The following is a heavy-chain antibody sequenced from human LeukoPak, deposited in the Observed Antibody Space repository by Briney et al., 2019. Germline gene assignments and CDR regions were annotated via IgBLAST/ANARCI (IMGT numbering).Heavy chain of an antibody. Sequence: GASVKVSCKASGYTFTSYYMHWVRQAPGQGLEWMGIINPSGGSTSYAQKFQGRVTMTRDTSTSTVYMELSSLRSEDTAVYYCARDRLWFYDSSGYGEGGFDYWGQGTLVTVSS. CDR3: ARDRLWFYDSSGYGEGGFDY. CDR2: INPSGGST. CDR1: GYTFTSYY. J-gene: IGHJ4*02. V-gene: IGHV1-46*01. D-gene: IGHD3-22*01.